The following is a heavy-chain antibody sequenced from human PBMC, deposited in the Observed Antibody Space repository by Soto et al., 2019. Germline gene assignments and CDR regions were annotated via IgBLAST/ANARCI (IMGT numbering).Heavy chain of an antibody. D-gene: IGHD3-22*01. V-gene: IGHV3-23*01. CDR2: ISGSGGST. Sequence: EVQMLESGGDLVQPGGSLRLSCADSSFTFNMSAMSWVRQAPGKGLEWVSGISGSGGSTYYTDSVKGRFTISRDNSKNTLFLQMDRLGAEDTAVYYCAKDATYYYNTLPRAYFDSWGQGTPVTVSS. CDR1: SFTFNMSA. CDR3: AKDATYYYNTLPRAYFDS. J-gene: IGHJ4*02.